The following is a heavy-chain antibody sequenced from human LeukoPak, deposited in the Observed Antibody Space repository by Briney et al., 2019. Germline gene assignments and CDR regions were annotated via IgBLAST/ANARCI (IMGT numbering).Heavy chain of an antibody. V-gene: IGHV3-74*01. J-gene: IGHJ4*02. Sequence: PGGSLRLSCAASEFAFSNYWMHWVRQAPGKGLVWVSWITGDGSSTRYADSVKGRFTISRDNAKNTLYLQVNSLRAEDTAVYCCARSNWPYYFDYWGQGALVTVSS. CDR3: ARSNWPYYFDY. D-gene: IGHD1-1*01. CDR1: EFAFSNYW. CDR2: ITGDGSST.